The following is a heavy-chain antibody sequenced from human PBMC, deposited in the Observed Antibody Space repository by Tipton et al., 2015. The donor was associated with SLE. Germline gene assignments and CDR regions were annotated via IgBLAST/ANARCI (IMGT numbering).Heavy chain of an antibody. V-gene: IGHV4-39*07. CDR2: IFKSGST. Sequence: TLSLTCHVSGVSIRSTSHYWGWVRQSPEKGLGWIGSIFKSGSTYYSPSLETRVIISVDTSKDQFSLKVSSATAADTAVYYCASQTGNRALGVFFDYWGQGTLVTVPS. CDR3: ASQTGNRALGVFFDY. CDR1: GVSIRSTSHY. D-gene: IGHD7-27*01. J-gene: IGHJ4*01.